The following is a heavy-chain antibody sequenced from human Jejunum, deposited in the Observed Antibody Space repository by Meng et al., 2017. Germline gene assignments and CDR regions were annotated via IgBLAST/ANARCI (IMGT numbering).Heavy chain of an antibody. Sequence: GESLKISCAASGFTFSYYAMSWVRQAPGKGLEWVSAISGSGDSTYYADSVKGRFTISRDNSKNTLYLQMNSLRAEGTAVYYCAKLLGVSVVIQVDCWGQGTLVTVSS. CDR3: AKLLGVSVVIQVDC. CDR2: ISGSGDST. J-gene: IGHJ4*02. V-gene: IGHV3-23*01. CDR1: GFTFSYYA. D-gene: IGHD3-16*02.